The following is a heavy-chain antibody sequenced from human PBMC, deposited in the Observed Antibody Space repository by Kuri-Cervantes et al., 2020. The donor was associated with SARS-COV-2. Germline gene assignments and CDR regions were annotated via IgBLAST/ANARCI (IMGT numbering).Heavy chain of an antibody. CDR1: GFTFSSYG. Sequence: GESLKISCAASGFTFSSYGMHWVRQAPGKGLEWVAVIWYGGSNKYYADSVKGRFTISRDNSKNTLYLQMNSLRAEDTAVYYRARDFNPLDYWGQGTLVTVSS. CDR3: ARDFNPLDY. J-gene: IGHJ4*02. CDR2: IWYGGSNK. V-gene: IGHV3-33*08.